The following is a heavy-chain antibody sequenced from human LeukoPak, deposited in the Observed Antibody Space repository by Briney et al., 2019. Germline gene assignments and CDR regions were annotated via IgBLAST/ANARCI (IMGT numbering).Heavy chain of an antibody. V-gene: IGHV4-4*07. D-gene: IGHD3-10*01. CDR2: IFTSGIT. J-gene: IGHJ6*03. CDR3: ARESSGNYYNPLGYMDV. CDR1: GGSISIYY. Sequence: SETLSLTCTVSGGSISIYYWNWIRQPAGKGLEWIGRIFTSGITNYDPSLKSRVTMSVDTLKNQFSLNLSSVTAADTAVYYCARESSGNYYNPLGYMDVWGKGTTVTVSS.